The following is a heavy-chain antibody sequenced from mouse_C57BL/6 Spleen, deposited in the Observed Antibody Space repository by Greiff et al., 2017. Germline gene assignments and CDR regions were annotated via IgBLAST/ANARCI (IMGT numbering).Heavy chain of an antibody. J-gene: IGHJ4*01. V-gene: IGHV14-3*01. CDR3: VKRPFTTVVAPYAMDY. CDR1: GFNIKNTY. D-gene: IGHD1-1*01. Sequence: EVQLQQSVAELVRPGASVKLSCTASGFNIKNTYMHWVKQRPEQGLEWIGRIDPANGNTKYAPKFQGKATITADTSSNTAYLQLSSLTSEDTAIYYGVKRPFTTVVAPYAMDYWGQGTSVTVSS. CDR2: IDPANGNT.